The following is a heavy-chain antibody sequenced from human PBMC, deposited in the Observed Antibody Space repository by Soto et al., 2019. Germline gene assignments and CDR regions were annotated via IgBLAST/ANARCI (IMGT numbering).Heavy chain of an antibody. Sequence: QVPLVQSGAEVKKPGASVKVSCKASGYTFNSYYIHWVRQAPGQGLEWMGIFNPSGGSTNYPQKLQGRVTLTRDTSTSTVYMELSSLRSDDTAIYYCARGGYDWYFDLWGRGTLVTVSS. CDR1: GYTFNSYY. CDR2: FNPSGGST. D-gene: IGHD5-18*01. CDR3: ARGGYDWYFDL. J-gene: IGHJ2*01. V-gene: IGHV1-46*02.